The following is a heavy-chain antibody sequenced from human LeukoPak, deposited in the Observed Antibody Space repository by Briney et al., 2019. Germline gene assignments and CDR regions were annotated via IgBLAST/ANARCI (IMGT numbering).Heavy chain of an antibody. Sequence: PGGSLRLSCAASGFIFSTQSMRWVRQAPGKGLEWVSGINGDGTSTIYAGSVKGRFTISRDNAKNTLYLQMNSVRADDTAVYYCTRGYDIWGQGTMVTVSS. CDR1: GFIFSTQS. CDR3: TRGYDI. CDR2: INGDGTST. V-gene: IGHV3-74*01. J-gene: IGHJ3*02.